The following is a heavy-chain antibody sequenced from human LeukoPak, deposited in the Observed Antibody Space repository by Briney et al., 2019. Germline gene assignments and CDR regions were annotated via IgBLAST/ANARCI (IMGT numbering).Heavy chain of an antibody. V-gene: IGHV3-11*01. Sequence: GGSLRLFCAASGFTFSDYNMRWIRQAPGKGLEWVSSISRSGSTEYYADSVKGRFTISRDNAKNSLFLQMNSLRAEDTAVYYCARVLRYCSGGNCYSGGLGYMDVWGKGTTVTVSS. CDR2: ISRSGSTE. CDR1: GFTFSDYN. D-gene: IGHD2-15*01. J-gene: IGHJ6*03. CDR3: ARVLRYCSGGNCYSGGLGYMDV.